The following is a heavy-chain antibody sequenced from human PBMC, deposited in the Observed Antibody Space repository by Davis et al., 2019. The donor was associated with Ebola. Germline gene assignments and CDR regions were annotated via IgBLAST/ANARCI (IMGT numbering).Heavy chain of an antibody. J-gene: IGHJ6*02. D-gene: IGHD6-13*01. V-gene: IGHV4-38-2*02. CDR3: ARYPGMAAAGTGYYYGMDV. CDR2: IYHTGST. Sequence: MPGGSLRLSCSVSGYSISSGYYWGWIRQPPGKGLEWIANIYHTGSTYYNPSLKSRVTISVDTSKNQVSLKLSSVTAADTAVYYCARYPGMAAAGTGYYYGMDVRGQGTTVTVSS. CDR1: GYSISSGYY.